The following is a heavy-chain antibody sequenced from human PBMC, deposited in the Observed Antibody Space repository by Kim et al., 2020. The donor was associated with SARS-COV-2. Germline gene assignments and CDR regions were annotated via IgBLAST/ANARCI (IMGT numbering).Heavy chain of an antibody. D-gene: IGHD1-1*01. V-gene: IGHV6-1*01. Sequence: YAVSVKSRITINPDTSKNQFSLQLNSVTPEDTAVYYCAREGTSYYGMDVWGQGTTVTVSS. J-gene: IGHJ6*02. CDR3: AREGTSYYGMDV.